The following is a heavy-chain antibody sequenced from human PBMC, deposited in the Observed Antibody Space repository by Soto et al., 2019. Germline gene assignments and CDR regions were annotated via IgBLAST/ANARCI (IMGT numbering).Heavy chain of an antibody. CDR1: GYTLPNYS. V-gene: IGHV1-3*01. D-gene: IGHD2-8*01. CDR3: TRDLNGGNPFDY. J-gene: IGHJ4*02. CDR2: INPGSGYT. Sequence: QVQFVQSGAEVKKPGASVRLSCKPSGYTLPNYSIQWVRQAAGQGFQWLGWINPGSGYTEYSQRFQGRVTLSRDNSASTFYMDLTSLTSEDTAVYFCTRDLNGGNPFDYWGQGTLVTVSS.